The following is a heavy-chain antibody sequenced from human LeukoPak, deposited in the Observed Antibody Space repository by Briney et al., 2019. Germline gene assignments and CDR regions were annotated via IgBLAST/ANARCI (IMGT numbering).Heavy chain of an antibody. V-gene: IGHV3-66*01. Sequence: PGGSLRLSCAASGFTVSSNYMSWVRQAPGKGLEWVSVIYSGGSTYYADSVKGRFTISRDNSKNTLYLQMNSLRAEDTAVYYCARDSFERYHGMDVWGQGTTVTVSS. J-gene: IGHJ6*02. CDR2: IYSGGST. CDR3: ARDSFERYHGMDV. D-gene: IGHD3-9*01. CDR1: GFTVSSNY.